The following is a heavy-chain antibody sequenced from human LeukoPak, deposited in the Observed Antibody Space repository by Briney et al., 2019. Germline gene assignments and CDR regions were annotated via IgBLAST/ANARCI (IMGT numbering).Heavy chain of an antibody. V-gene: IGHV3-53*01. CDR2: IYSGGST. CDR1: GFTVSSNY. CDR3: ASAVFYGGSESFDY. Sequence: GGSLRLSCAASGFTVSSNYMSWVRQAPGKGLEWVSVIYSGGSTYYADSVKGRFTISRDNSKNTLYLRMNSLRAEDTAVYYCASAVFYGGSESFDYWGQGTLVTVSS. D-gene: IGHD1-26*01. J-gene: IGHJ4*02.